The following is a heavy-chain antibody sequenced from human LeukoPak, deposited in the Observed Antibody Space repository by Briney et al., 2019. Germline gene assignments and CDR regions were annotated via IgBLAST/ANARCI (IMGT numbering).Heavy chain of an antibody. D-gene: IGHD3-22*01. Sequence: ASVKVSCKASGYTFTSYDINWVRQATGQGLEWMGWMNPNSGNTGYAQKFQGRVTMTRNTSISTAYMELSSLRSEDTAVYYCARSYDSSGYCDYWGQGTPVTVSS. CDR3: ARSYDSSGYCDY. CDR1: GYTFTSYD. V-gene: IGHV1-8*01. CDR2: MNPNSGNT. J-gene: IGHJ4*02.